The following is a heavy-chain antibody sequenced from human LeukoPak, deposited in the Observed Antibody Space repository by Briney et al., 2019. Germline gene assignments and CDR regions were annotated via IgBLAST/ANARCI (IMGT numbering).Heavy chain of an antibody. J-gene: IGHJ4*02. D-gene: IGHD3-3*01. CDR1: GYSISSGYY. V-gene: IGHV4-38-2*02. Sequence: SETLSLTCTVSGYSISSGYYWGWIRPPTGKGLEWIGSIYHSGSTYYNPSLKSRVTISVDTSKNQFSLKLSSVTAADTAVYYCASLSRLRILEWLSRYYFDYWGQGTLVTVSS. CDR3: ASLSRLRILEWLSRYYFDY. CDR2: IYHSGST.